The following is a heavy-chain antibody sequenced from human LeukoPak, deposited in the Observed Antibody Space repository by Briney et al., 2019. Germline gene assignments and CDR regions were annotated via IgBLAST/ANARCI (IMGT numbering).Heavy chain of an antibody. J-gene: IGHJ4*02. CDR2: ISYSGTT. Sequence: SETLSLTCTVSGGSISSTSYYWGWIRQPPGKGLEWIGSISYSGTTYYNPSLKSRVTISVDTSKNQFSLKLNSVTAADTAVYYCARDPDFWSGYYNFDYWGQGTLVTVSS. D-gene: IGHD3-3*01. CDR3: ARDPDFWSGYYNFDY. V-gene: IGHV4-39*07. CDR1: GGSISSTSYY.